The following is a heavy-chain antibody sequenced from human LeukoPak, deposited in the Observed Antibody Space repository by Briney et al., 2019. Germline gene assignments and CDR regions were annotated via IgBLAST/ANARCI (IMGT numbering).Heavy chain of an antibody. J-gene: IGHJ4*02. Sequence: SETLSLTCTVSGGSISSSSYYWGWIRQPPGKGLEWIGNIYYSGSTHYSPSLKSRVTMSVDTSKNQFSLKLSSVTAADTAVYYCARFNPAAGSFCFDYWGQGTLVTVSS. D-gene: IGHD6-13*01. CDR1: GGSISSSSYY. V-gene: IGHV4-39*01. CDR3: ARFNPAAGSFCFDY. CDR2: IYYSGST.